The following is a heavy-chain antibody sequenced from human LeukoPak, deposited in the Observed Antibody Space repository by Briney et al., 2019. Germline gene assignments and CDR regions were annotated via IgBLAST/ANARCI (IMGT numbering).Heavy chain of an antibody. Sequence: PGGSLRLSCAASGFTFSSYWMSWVRQAPGKGLEWVANIKQDGSEKYYVDSVKGRFTTSRDNAKNSLYLQMNSLRAEDTAVYYCARVRDCGGDCYNYYFDYWGQGTLVTVSS. CDR3: ARVRDCGGDCYNYYFDY. D-gene: IGHD2-21*02. V-gene: IGHV3-7*01. J-gene: IGHJ4*02. CDR2: IKQDGSEK. CDR1: GFTFSSYW.